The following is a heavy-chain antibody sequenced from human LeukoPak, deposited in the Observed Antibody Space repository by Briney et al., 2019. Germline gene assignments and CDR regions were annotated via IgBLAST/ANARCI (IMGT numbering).Heavy chain of an antibody. D-gene: IGHD3-3*01. CDR3: ARGGDTYYDFWSGYPTLFDY. CDR1: GGSISSSSYH. Sequence: SETLSLTCTVSGGSISSSSYHWGWIRQPPGKGLEWIGSIYYSGSTYYNPSLKSRVTISVDTSKNQFSLKLSSVTAADTAVYYCARGGDTYYDFWSGYPTLFDYWGQGTLVTVSS. J-gene: IGHJ4*02. V-gene: IGHV4-39*01. CDR2: IYYSGST.